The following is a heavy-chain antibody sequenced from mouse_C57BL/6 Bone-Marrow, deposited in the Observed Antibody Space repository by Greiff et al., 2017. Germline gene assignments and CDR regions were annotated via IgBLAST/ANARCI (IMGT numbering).Heavy chain of an antibody. D-gene: IGHD1-1*01. CDR3: ARDSGVSSYDFDY. CDR2: IYYSGTL. V-gene: IGHV3-5*01. CDR1: GISITTGNYR. Sequence: EVQGVASGPGLVKPSQTVFLTCTVTGISITTGNYRWSWIRQFPGNKLEWIGYIYYSGTLTHHPSLTNRTTITKDTPKNQFFLEMNSLTAEDTATYYCARDSGVSSYDFDYWGQGTTLTVSS. J-gene: IGHJ2*01.